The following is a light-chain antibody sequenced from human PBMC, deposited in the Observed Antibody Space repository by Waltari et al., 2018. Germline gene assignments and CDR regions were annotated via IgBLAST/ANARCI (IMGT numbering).Light chain of an antibody. V-gene: IGLV2-14*03. CDR3: TSYTTTGTLV. Sequence: QSALTQPASVSGSPGQSITISCPGTSNDVGGYNYVSWYQQHPGKAPKLMIYAVSNRPSGISNRFSGSKSGNTASLTVSGLQAEDEADYYCTSYTTTGTLVFGGGTKLTVL. CDR2: AVS. CDR1: SNDVGGYNY. J-gene: IGLJ2*01.